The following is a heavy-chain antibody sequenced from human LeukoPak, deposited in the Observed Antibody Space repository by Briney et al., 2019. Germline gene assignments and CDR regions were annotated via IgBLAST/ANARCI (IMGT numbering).Heavy chain of an antibody. V-gene: IGHV3-9*01. J-gene: IGHJ4*02. CDR2: IAWNSGNT. CDR1: GFTFDNYA. D-gene: IGHD3-10*01. CDR3: AKDMNSYGSGSSYNPWGPFDS. Sequence: PGGSLRLSCAASGFTFDNYAMHWVRQAPGKGLEWVSGIAWNSGNTGFADSVKGRFTISRDNAENSLSLQMNSLTPEDTAFYFCAKDMNSYGSGSSYNPWGPFDSWGQGTLSPSPQ.